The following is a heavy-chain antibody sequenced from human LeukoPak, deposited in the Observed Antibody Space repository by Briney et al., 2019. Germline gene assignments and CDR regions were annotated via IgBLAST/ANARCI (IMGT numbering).Heavy chain of an antibody. J-gene: IGHJ4*02. CDR1: GGSITGYY. V-gene: IGHV4-59*01. D-gene: IGHD5-18*01. CDR3: ARGQRGYPY. CDR2: IYYSGNT. Sequence: SETLSLTCTVSGGSITGYYWSWIRQPPEKGLEWIAYIYYSGNTNYNPSLKSRVTVSVDTSKNQFSLQLRSVTAADTAVYYCARGQRGYPYWGQGTLVTVSS.